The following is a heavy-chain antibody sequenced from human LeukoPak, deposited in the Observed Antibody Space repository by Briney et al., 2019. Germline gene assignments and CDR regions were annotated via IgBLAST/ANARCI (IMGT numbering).Heavy chain of an antibody. D-gene: IGHD3-22*01. Sequence: SETLSLTWAVYGGSFSGYYWSWIRQPPGKGLEWIGEINHSGSTNYNPSLKSRVTISVDTSKNQFSLKLSSVTAADTAVYYCAIGGYDGYYYYMDVWGKGTTVTVSS. J-gene: IGHJ6*03. CDR1: GGSFSGYY. CDR2: INHSGST. CDR3: AIGGYDGYYYYMDV. V-gene: IGHV4-34*01.